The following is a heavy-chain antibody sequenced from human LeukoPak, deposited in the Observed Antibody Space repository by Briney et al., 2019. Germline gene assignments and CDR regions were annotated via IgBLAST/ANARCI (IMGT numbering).Heavy chain of an antibody. CDR1: GGSVSSGSYY. V-gene: IGHV4-61*01. Sequence: SETLSLTCTVSGGSVSSGSYYWSWIRQPPGKGLEWIGYNYYSGSNNYNPSLESRVTISVDTSKNQFSLTLTSVTAAGTAVYYCARDRGYYGSGSYSQGSYFDYWGQGSLVTVSS. D-gene: IGHD3-10*01. CDR2: NYYSGSN. CDR3: ARDRGYYGSGSYSQGSYFDY. J-gene: IGHJ4*02.